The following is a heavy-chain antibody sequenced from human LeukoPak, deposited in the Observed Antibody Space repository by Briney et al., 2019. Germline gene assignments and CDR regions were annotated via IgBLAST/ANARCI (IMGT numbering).Heavy chain of an antibody. V-gene: IGHV3-7*01. D-gene: IGHD1-26*01. J-gene: IGHJ4*02. CDR2: IKQDGSEK. CDR1: GFTFSSYW. Sequence: GGSLRLSCVVSGFTFSSYWMSWVRQAPGKGLEGVANIKQDGSEKYYVDSVKGRFTMPRDNAKNSLYLQMNSLRAEDTAVYYCARVQWELRGVGSYFEYWGQGALVTVSS. CDR3: ARVQWELRGVGSYFEY.